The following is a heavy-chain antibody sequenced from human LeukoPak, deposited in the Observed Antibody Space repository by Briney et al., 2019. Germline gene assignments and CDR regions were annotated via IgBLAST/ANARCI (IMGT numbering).Heavy chain of an antibody. J-gene: IGHJ4*02. CDR3: ARAYCSGGSCDDGGDY. D-gene: IGHD2-15*01. CDR1: GYTFTSYY. V-gene: IGHV1-18*04. Sequence: GASVKVSCKASGYTFTSYYMHWVRQAPGQGLEWMGWIGAYNGNTNYAQKLQGRVTMTTDTSTSTAYMELRSLRSDDTAVYYCARAYCSGGSCDDGGDYWGQGTLVTVSS. CDR2: IGAYNGNT.